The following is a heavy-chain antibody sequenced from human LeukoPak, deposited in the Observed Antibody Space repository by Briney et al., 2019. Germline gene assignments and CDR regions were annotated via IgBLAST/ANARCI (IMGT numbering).Heavy chain of an antibody. J-gene: IGHJ4*02. Sequence: ASVKVSCKASGYTFTSYGISWVRQAPGQGLEWMGWISAYNGNTNYAQKLQGRVTMTTDTSTSTAYMELRSLRSDDTAVYYFAREEWELLNGHQFDYWGQGTLVTVSS. CDR3: AREEWELLNGHQFDY. V-gene: IGHV1-18*01. D-gene: IGHD1-26*01. CDR1: GYTFTSYG. CDR2: ISAYNGNT.